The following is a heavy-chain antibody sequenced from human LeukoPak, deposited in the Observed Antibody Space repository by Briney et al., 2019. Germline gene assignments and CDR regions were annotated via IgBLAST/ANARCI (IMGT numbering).Heavy chain of an antibody. CDR1: GYSLTQLS. Sequence: ASVKVSCKVSGYSLTQLSMHWVRQGIGRGLEWMGGFDPVDGETIYAQKFQGRVTMTEITSTDTAYMELSSLRSDDTAVYYCAILLEDYAFSTGSAKDYWGQGTLVTVSS. J-gene: IGHJ4*02. CDR2: FDPVDGET. V-gene: IGHV1-24*01. D-gene: IGHD3-3*01. CDR3: AILLEDYAFSTGSAKDY.